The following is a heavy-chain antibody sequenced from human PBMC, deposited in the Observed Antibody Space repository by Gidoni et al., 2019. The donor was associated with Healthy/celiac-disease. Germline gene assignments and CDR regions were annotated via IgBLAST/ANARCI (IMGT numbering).Heavy chain of an antibody. J-gene: IGHJ3*02. V-gene: IGHV4-61*01. CDR2: IYYSGST. D-gene: IGHD4-17*01. CDR3: ARALHGPGTVGPFDI. CDR1: GGSVSSGSYY. Sequence: QVQLQESGPGLVKPSETLSLTCTVSGGSVSSGSYYWSWIRQPPGKGLEWIGYIYYSGSTNYNPSLMSRVTISVDTSKNQFSLKLSSVTAADTAVYYCARALHGPGTVGPFDIWGQGTMVTVSS.